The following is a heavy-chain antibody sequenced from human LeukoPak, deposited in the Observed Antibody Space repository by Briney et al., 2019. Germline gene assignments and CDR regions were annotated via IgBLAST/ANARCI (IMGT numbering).Heavy chain of an antibody. CDR3: ARDRTVGVPGTLYFDH. D-gene: IGHD1-26*01. CDR2: ISSSGTI. Sequence: GGSLRLSCAASGFTFSSYAMSWVRQAPGKGLEWISYISSSGTIYYADSVKGRFTISRDDAKNSLYLEMNSLRAEDTAVYYCARDRTVGVPGTLYFDHWGQGVLVTVTS. J-gene: IGHJ4*02. CDR1: GFTFSSYA. V-gene: IGHV3-48*03.